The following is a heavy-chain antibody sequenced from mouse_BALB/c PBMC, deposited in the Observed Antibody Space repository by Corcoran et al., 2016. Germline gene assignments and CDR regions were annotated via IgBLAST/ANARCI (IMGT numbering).Heavy chain of an antibody. V-gene: IGHV3-6*02. J-gene: IGHJ4*01. CDR3: VRDGNYYAMDY. D-gene: IGHD2-1*01. Sequence: DVQLQESGPGLVKPSQSLSLTCSVTGYSITSSYYWNWIRQFPGNKLEWMGYISYDGSNNYNPSLKNRISITRDTSKNQFFLKLNSVTTEDTATYYCVRDGNYYAMDYWGQGTSVTVSS. CDR2: ISYDGSN. CDR1: GYSITSSYY.